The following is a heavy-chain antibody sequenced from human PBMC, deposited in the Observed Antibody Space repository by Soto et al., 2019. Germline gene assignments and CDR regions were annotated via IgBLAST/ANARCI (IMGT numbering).Heavy chain of an antibody. D-gene: IGHD4-4*01. V-gene: IGHV4-59*01. Sequence: SETLSLTCSVSGGSISSDYWSWIRQPPGKGLELIGYIYYSGSTDYNPSLKSRVTISIDTSKNQFSLKLSSVTAADTAVYYCARGGVTLDYWGQGTLVTVSS. CDR1: GGSISSDY. J-gene: IGHJ4*02. CDR2: IYYSGST. CDR3: ARGGVTLDY.